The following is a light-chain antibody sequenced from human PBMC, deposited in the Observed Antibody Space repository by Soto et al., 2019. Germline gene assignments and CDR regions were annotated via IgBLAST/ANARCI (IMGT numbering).Light chain of an antibody. J-gene: IGKJ5*01. Sequence: EIVLTQSPGILYLSPGDRATLSCRASQTISSGFLAWYQQKVGQAPRLLIYDASNRATGVPDRFSGSGSGTDFSLTISRLEPEEFAVYHCQQYSSSPRTFGQGTRREIK. CDR1: QTISSGF. V-gene: IGKV3-20*01. CDR2: DAS. CDR3: QQYSSSPRT.